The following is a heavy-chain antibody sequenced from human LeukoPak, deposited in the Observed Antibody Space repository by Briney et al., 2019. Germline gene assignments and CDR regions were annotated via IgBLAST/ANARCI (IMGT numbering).Heavy chain of an antibody. CDR3: ARAPHRQYQLQSPYDY. D-gene: IGHD2-2*01. Sequence: GASVKVSCKASGGTFSSYAISWVRQAPGQGLEWMGGIIPIFGTANYAQKFQGRVTITADESTSTAYMELSSLRSEDTAVYYCARAPHRQYQLQSPYDYWGQGTLVTVSS. V-gene: IGHV1-69*13. CDR1: GGTFSSYA. CDR2: IIPIFGTA. J-gene: IGHJ4*02.